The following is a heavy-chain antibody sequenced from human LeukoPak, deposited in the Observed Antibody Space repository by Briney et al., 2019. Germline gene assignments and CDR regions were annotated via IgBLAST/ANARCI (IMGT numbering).Heavy chain of an antibody. CDR2: ISTSGSTI. Sequence: GGSLRLSCAASGFTFSDYYMSWIRQAPGKGLEWISYISTSGSTIYYADSVKGRFTISRHKAKNSLYLQMNSLRAEDTAVYYCARQSGYRYGHVTWWGQGTLVTVSS. CDR1: GFTFSDYY. CDR3: ARQSGYRYGHVTW. V-gene: IGHV3-11*01. J-gene: IGHJ4*02. D-gene: IGHD5-18*01.